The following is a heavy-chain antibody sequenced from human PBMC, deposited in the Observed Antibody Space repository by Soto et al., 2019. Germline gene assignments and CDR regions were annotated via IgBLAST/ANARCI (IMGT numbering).Heavy chain of an antibody. CDR3: ARVSAYSSSWESPLGY. CDR1: GFTFSSYG. Sequence: GGSLRLSCAASGFTFSSYGMHWVRQAPGKGLEWVAVIWYDGSNKYYADSVKGRFTISRDNSKNTLYLQMNSLRAEDTAVYYCARVSAYSSSWESPLGYWGQGTLVTVSS. V-gene: IGHV3-33*01. D-gene: IGHD6-13*01. J-gene: IGHJ4*02. CDR2: IWYDGSNK.